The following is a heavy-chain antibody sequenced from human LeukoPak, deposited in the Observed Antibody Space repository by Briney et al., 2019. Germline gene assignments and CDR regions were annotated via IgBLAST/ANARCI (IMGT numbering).Heavy chain of an antibody. CDR2: IKPDGSEN. CDR1: EFILSNWW. CDR3: ARGDYGMDV. V-gene: IGHV3-7*01. Sequence: GGSLRLSCAASEFILSNWWMTWVRQAPGKGLEWVASIKPDGSENYYVDSVKGRFTVSRDNARSSLYLQMNSLRAEDTAVYYCARGDYGMDVWGQGTTVTVSS. J-gene: IGHJ6*02.